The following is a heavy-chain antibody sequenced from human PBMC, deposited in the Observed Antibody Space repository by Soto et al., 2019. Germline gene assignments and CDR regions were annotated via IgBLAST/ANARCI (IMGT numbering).Heavy chain of an antibody. CDR1: GFTFSSYW. J-gene: IGHJ4*02. Sequence: GGSLRLSCAASGFTFSSYWMHWVLQAPGKGLVWVSRINSDGSSTSYADSVKGRFTISRDNAKNTLYLQMNSLRAEDTAVYYCAREWSGYDFWSGYYIGPSFDYWGQGTLVTVSS. CDR2: INSDGSST. D-gene: IGHD3-3*01. V-gene: IGHV3-74*01. CDR3: AREWSGYDFWSGYYIGPSFDY.